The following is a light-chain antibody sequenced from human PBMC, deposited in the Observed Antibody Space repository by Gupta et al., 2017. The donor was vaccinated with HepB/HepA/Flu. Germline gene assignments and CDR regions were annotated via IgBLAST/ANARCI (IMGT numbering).Light chain of an antibody. Sequence: QTVVTQEPSFSVSPGGTVTLTCGLRSDSVSTTYYPSGHQQTPGQAPRTLIYHTNTRSSGVPDRFSGSISGNTAALTITGAQEDDESDYYCGLYRGSGTWVFGGGTKLTVL. CDR2: HTN. CDR3: GLYRGSGTWV. J-gene: IGLJ3*02. V-gene: IGLV8-61*01. CDR1: SDSVSTTYY.